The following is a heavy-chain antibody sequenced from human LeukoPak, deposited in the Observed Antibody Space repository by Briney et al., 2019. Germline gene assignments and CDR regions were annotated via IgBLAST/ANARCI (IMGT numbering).Heavy chain of an antibody. CDR3: ARKKYYYDTSANGWFDP. CDR1: GFTFSSYW. V-gene: IGHV3-7*01. D-gene: IGHD3-22*01. CDR2: INQDGSEE. J-gene: IGHJ5*02. Sequence: GSLRLSCAASGFTFSSYWMSWVRQAPGKGLEWVATINQDGSEEYYVDSVKGRFTISRDNAKNSLSLQMNSLRAEDTAVYYCARKKYYYDTSANGWFDPWGQGTLVTVSS.